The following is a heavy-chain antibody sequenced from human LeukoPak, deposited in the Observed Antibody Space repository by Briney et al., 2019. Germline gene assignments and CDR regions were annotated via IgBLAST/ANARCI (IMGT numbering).Heavy chain of an antibody. J-gene: IGHJ4*02. CDR1: GYALSSNG. CDR3: ARPLQPSNYYDSSGFSY. D-gene: IGHD3-22*01. Sequence: ASVKVSCKASGYALSSNGLNWVRQATGQGLEWMGWMNPNSGNTGYAQKFQGRVTMTRNTSISTAYMELSSLRSEDTAVYYCARPLQPSNYYDSSGFSYWGQGTLVTVSS. V-gene: IGHV1-8*02. CDR2: MNPNSGNT.